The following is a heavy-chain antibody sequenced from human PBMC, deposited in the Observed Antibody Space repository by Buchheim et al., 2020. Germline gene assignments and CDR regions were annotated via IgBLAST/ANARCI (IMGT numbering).Heavy chain of an antibody. CDR3: ARVSSISWTYWNFDL. V-gene: IGHV1-2*02. Sequence: QVQVVQSGAEVKKPGASVKVSCKASGYTFTVYYMHWVRQAPGQGLEWMGWINPKSGGTNYAQKFQGRVTMTRDTSISTAHRELTSLRSDDTAVYYCARVSSISWTYWNFDLWGRGTL. D-gene: IGHD6-13*01. J-gene: IGHJ2*01. CDR2: INPKSGGT. CDR1: GYTFTVYY.